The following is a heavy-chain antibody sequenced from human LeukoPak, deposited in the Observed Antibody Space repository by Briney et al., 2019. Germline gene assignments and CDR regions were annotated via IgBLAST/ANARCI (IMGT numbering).Heavy chain of an antibody. CDR2: INPNSGGT. Sequence: ASVKVSCKASGYTFTGYYMHWVRQAPGQGLEWMGWINPNSGGTNYAQKFQGRVTMTRDTSINTAYMELSRLRSDDTAVYYCARDVKGVLRFLEWLLDNWFDPWGQGTLVTVSS. V-gene: IGHV1-2*02. CDR3: ARDVKGVLRFLEWLLDNWFDP. D-gene: IGHD3-3*01. CDR1: GYTFTGYY. J-gene: IGHJ5*02.